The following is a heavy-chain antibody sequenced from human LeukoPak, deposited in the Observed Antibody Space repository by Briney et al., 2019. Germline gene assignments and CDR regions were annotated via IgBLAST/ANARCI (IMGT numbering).Heavy chain of an antibody. Sequence: SETLSLTCTVSGGSISSGSYYWSWIRQPAGKGLEWIGRIYTSGSTNYNPSLKSRVTISVDTSKNQFSLKLSSVTAADTAVYYCASALWFGEFYFDYWGQGTLVTVSS. CDR2: IYTSGST. D-gene: IGHD3-10*01. J-gene: IGHJ4*02. V-gene: IGHV4-61*02. CDR3: ASALWFGEFYFDY. CDR1: GGSISSGSYY.